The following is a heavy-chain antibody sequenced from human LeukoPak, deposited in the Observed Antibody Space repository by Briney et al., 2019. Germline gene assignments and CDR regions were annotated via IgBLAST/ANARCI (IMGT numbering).Heavy chain of an antibody. CDR3: AGGRGWFDP. V-gene: IGHV4-30-2*01. J-gene: IGHJ5*02. D-gene: IGHD5-24*01. CDR1: GGSISSGGYY. Sequence: PSETLSLTCTVSGGSISSGGYYWRWIRQPPGKGLEWIGYIYHSGSTYYNPSLKSRVTISVDRSKNQFSLKLSSVTAADTAVYYCAGGRGWFDPWGQGTLVTVSS. CDR2: IYHSGST.